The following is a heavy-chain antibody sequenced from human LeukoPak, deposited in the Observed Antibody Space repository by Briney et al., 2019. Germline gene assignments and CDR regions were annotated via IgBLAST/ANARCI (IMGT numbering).Heavy chain of an antibody. CDR1: GFTFSSYA. J-gene: IGHJ6*02. CDR2: ISGSGGTT. V-gene: IGHV3-23*01. Sequence: PGGSLRLSCAASGFTFSSYAMSWVRQAPGKGLEWVSDISGSGGTTYYADSVKGRFTISRDNSKNTLYLQMNSLRAEDTAVYYCAKDTDPHYYDSSGYYPELDYYYGMDVWGQGTTVTVS. D-gene: IGHD3-22*01. CDR3: AKDTDPHYYDSSGYYPELDYYYGMDV.